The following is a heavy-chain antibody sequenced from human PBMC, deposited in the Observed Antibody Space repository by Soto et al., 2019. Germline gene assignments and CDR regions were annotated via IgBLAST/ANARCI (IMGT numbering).Heavy chain of an antibody. Sequence: QVQLVQSGAEVKKPGSSVKVSCKASGGTFSSYAISWVRQAPGQGLEWMGGIIPIFGTANYAQKFQGRVTIAGDKSTSTAYMELSSLRFEATAVYYCAIEGEDTAIVGGYYFDYWGQGTLVTVSS. CDR2: IIPIFGTA. CDR1: GGTFSSYA. J-gene: IGHJ4*02. CDR3: AIEGEDTAIVGGYYFDY. D-gene: IGHD5-18*01. V-gene: IGHV1-69*06.